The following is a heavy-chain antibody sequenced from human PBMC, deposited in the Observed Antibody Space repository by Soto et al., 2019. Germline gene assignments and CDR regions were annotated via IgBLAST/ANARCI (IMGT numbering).Heavy chain of an antibody. CDR1: GFTFSSYG. J-gene: IGHJ5*02. D-gene: IGHD3-3*01. CDR2: ISYDGSNK. CDR3: AKETPPPLYDFWSGPQNHWFDP. V-gene: IGHV3-30*18. Sequence: HPGGSLRLSCAASGFTFSSYGMHWVRQSPGKGLEWVAVISYDGSNKYYADSVKGRFTISRDNSKNTLYLQMNSLRAEDTAVYYCAKETPPPLYDFWSGPQNHWFDPWGQGTLVTVFS.